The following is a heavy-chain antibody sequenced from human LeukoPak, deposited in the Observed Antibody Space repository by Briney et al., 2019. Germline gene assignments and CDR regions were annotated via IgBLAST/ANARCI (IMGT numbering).Heavy chain of an antibody. J-gene: IGHJ4*02. V-gene: IGHV3-74*01. D-gene: IGHD5-24*01. CDR1: GFTFSSSW. CDR2: INSEVSNR. CDR3: VRPQDGCNAFDS. Sequence: GGSLRLSCAASGFTFSSSWMHWVRQAPGKGLMWVSRINSEVSNRNYADSVKGRFTISRDNAKNALYLQMDSLSAEDAAVYYCVRPQDGCNAFDSWGQGTLVTVSS.